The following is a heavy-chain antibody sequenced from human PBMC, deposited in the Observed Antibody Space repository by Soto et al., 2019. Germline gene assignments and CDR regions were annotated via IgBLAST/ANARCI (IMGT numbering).Heavy chain of an antibody. CDR2: VWFDGSNE. D-gene: IGHD3-22*01. Sequence: PGGSLRLSCATSGFNFLSYGMHWVRQAPGKGLEWVASVWFDGSNENYADSVKARFTISRDNSKNKIYLQMDSLRAEVLFLYYCAKYIIRQPQGLMGDFYYDSSGYRGPGFDYYGMDVWGQGTTVTVSS. CDR1: GFNFLSYG. J-gene: IGHJ6*02. CDR3: AKYIIRQPQGLMGDFYYDSSGYRGPGFDYYGMDV. V-gene: IGHV3-30*02.